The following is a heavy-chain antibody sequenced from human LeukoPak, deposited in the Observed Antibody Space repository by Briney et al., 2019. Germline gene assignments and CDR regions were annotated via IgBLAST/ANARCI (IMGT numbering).Heavy chain of an antibody. J-gene: IGHJ4*02. D-gene: IGHD6-6*01. V-gene: IGHV3-48*04. CDR1: GFTFSSYS. Sequence: GGSLRLSCAASGFTFSSYSMNWVRQAPGKGLEWVSYISSSSSTIYYADSVKGRFTISRDNAKNSLYLQMNSLRAEDTAVYYCARETLYSSSSMDYWGQGTLVTVSS. CDR2: ISSSSSTI. CDR3: ARETLYSSSSMDY.